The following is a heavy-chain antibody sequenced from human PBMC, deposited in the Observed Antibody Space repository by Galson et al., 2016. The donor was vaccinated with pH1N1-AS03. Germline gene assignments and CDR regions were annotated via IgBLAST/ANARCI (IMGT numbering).Heavy chain of an antibody. CDR2: IDSDGSNT. Sequence: SLRLSCAASGFTFSSYWMHWVRHLPGKGLVWVSGIDSDGSNTYYADSVRGRFTISRDNAKNTLYLQMNSLRAEDTALYYCADPFGLPWGQGTQVTVSS. CDR3: ADPFGLP. V-gene: IGHV3-74*01. J-gene: IGHJ4*02. D-gene: IGHD2/OR15-2a*01. CDR1: GFTFSSYW.